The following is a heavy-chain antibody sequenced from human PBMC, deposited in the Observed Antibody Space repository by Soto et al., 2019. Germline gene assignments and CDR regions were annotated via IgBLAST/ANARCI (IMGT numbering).Heavy chain of an antibody. CDR1: GFTFSSYA. Sequence: PGGSLRLSCAASGFTFSSYAMSWVRQAPGKGLEWVSATSSSGGTTYYADSVKGRFTISRDNAKNSLYLQMNSLRAEDTAVYYCARELSSSWCDDYWGQGTLVTVSS. CDR3: ARELSSSWCDDY. D-gene: IGHD6-13*01. CDR2: TSSSGGTT. V-gene: IGHV3-21*01. J-gene: IGHJ4*02.